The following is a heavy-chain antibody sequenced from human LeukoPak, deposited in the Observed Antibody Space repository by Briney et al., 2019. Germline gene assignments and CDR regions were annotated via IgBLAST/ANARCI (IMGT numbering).Heavy chain of an antibody. CDR1: GGSISSGDYY. CDR3: ARLTIFGVVMYFDY. D-gene: IGHD3-3*01. V-gene: IGHV4-30-4*08. J-gene: IGHJ4*02. CDR2: IYYSGST. Sequence: SETLSLTCTVSGGSISSGDYYWSWIRQPPGKGLEWNGYIYYSGSTYYNPSLKSRVTISVDTSKNQFSLKLSSVTAADTAVYYCARLTIFGVVMYFDYWGQGTLVTVSS.